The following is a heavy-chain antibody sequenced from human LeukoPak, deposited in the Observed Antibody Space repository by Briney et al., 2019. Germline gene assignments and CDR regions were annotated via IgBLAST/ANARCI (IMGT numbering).Heavy chain of an antibody. D-gene: IGHD3-10*01. CDR1: GFTFSSYW. CDR3: AREFALLLWFGESINWFDP. CDR2: INSDGSST. J-gene: IGHJ5*02. Sequence: PGGSLRLSCAASGFTFSSYWMHWVRQAPGKGLVWVSRINSDGSSTSYADSVRGRFSISRDNAKNTLYLQMNSLRAEDTAVYYCAREFALLLWFGESINWFDPWGQGTLVTVSS. V-gene: IGHV3-74*01.